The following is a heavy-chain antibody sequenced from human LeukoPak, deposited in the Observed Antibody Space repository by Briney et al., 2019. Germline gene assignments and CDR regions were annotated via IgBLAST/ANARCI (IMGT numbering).Heavy chain of an antibody. CDR3: AREHLDGDYAYYYGVDV. CDR1: GFTFSRYA. D-gene: IGHD4-17*01. V-gene: IGHV3-30-3*01. CDR2: ISYDGSRK. Sequence: GGSLRLSCAASGFTFSRYAVHWVRQAPGKGLEWVAVISYDGSRKFYADSVEGRFTISRDNSKNTLYLQMNSLRAEDTAVYYCAREHLDGDYAYYYGVDVWGQGTTVTVSS. J-gene: IGHJ6*02.